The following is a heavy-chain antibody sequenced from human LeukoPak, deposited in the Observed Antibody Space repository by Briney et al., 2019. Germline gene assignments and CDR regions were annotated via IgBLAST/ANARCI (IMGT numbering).Heavy chain of an antibody. Sequence: GASVKVSCKASGYTFTSYYMHWVRQAPGQGLEWMGIINPSGGSTSYAQKLQGRVTMTRDTSTSTVYMELSSLRSEDTAVYYCAREPSLEWLFGRSLPYYYYGMDVWGQGTTVTVSS. D-gene: IGHD3-3*01. J-gene: IGHJ6*02. CDR2: INPSGGST. CDR1: GYTFTSYY. CDR3: AREPSLEWLFGRSLPYYYYGMDV. V-gene: IGHV1-46*01.